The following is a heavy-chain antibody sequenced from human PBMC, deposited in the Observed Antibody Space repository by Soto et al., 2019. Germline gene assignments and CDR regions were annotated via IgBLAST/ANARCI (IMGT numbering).Heavy chain of an antibody. J-gene: IGHJ6*02. CDR3: ARSPNYYYYGFDV. CDR1: GGSVSSGDYF. CDR2: IYYSGST. D-gene: IGHD3-10*01. Sequence: SETLSLTCTVSGGSVSSGDYFWSWLRLSPGRRLEWIAYIYYSGSTNYNPSLTSRATISVDTSKSQVSLTLTSMTTADAALYYCARSPNYYYYGFDVWGQGTAVTVSS. V-gene: IGHV4-61*08.